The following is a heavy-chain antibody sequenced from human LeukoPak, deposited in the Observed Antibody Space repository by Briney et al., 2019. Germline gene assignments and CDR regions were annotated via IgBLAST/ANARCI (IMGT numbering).Heavy chain of an antibody. CDR3: ARGPSTYYYGSSGRDAFDI. CDR1: GFTFSSYD. CDR2: IGTAGDT. D-gene: IGHD3-22*01. J-gene: IGHJ3*02. Sequence: PGGSLRLSCAASGFTFSSYDMHWVRQATGKGLEWVSAIGTAGDTYYPGSVKGRFTISRENAKNSLYLQMNSLRAEDTAVYYCARGPSTYYYGSSGRDAFDIWGQGTMVTVSS. V-gene: IGHV3-13*01.